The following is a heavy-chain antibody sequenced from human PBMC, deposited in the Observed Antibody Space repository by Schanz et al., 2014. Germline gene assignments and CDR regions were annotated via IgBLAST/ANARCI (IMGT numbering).Heavy chain of an antibody. Sequence: EVQLVESGGGWVQPGGSLRLSCAASGFTFSAYAMTWVRQIPGKGLEWVSAISASGGTTYYADAVRGRFTISRDNSKTTVYLQMNSLRAEDTAVYYCARPALWFGDNCFDPWGQGTLVTVSS. D-gene: IGHD3-10*01. J-gene: IGHJ5*02. CDR3: ARPALWFGDNCFDP. CDR2: ISASGGTT. V-gene: IGHV3-23*04. CDR1: GFTFSAYA.